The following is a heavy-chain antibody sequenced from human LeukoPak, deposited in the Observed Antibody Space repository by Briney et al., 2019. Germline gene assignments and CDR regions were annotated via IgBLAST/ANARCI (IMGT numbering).Heavy chain of an antibody. Sequence: PGGSLRLSCAASGFSFSDYFMIWIRQAPGKGLEWVSYISDTGRTIYYADSVRGRFTTSRDNAKNSLFLQMDTLRAEDTAVYYCARLQSPDSPLDIWGQGTMVTVSS. CDR3: ARLQSPDSPLDI. CDR2: ISDTGRTI. CDR1: GFSFSDYF. V-gene: IGHV3-11*01. D-gene: IGHD5-24*01. J-gene: IGHJ3*02.